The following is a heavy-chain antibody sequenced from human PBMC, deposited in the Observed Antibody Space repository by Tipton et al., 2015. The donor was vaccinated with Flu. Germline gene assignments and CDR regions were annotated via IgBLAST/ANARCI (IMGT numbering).Heavy chain of an antibody. CDR2: IYRTGST. V-gene: IGHV4-38-2*02. CDR1: GYFINSGYY. J-gene: IGHJ3*02. CDR3: ARALNSGREYAFDI. D-gene: IGHD6-19*01. Sequence: LRLSCTVSGYFINSGYYWGWIRQSPGEELQWIASIYRTGSTYYNPSLKSRVTMSVDTTKNLFYLKLTSVTAADTAVYYCARALNSGREYAFDIWGQGAVVTVSS.